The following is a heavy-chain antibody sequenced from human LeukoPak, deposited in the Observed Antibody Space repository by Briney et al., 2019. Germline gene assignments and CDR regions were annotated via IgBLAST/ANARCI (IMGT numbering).Heavy chain of an antibody. CDR2: ISWDSGSI. V-gene: IGHV3-9*01. D-gene: IGHD6-19*01. CDR1: GFTFDVYA. Sequence: GRSLSLSCAASGFTFDVYAMLWVRHVPGKCLEWVSGISWDSGSIGYADSVKGRFTISRDNAKNSLYLQMNSLRAEDTAFYYCAKDYNGWLSYWGQGTLVTVSS. J-gene: IGHJ4*02. CDR3: AKDYNGWLSY.